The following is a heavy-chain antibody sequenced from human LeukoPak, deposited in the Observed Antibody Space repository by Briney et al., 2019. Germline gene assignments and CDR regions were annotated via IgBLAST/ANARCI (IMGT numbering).Heavy chain of an antibody. CDR1: GFMFSSNW. D-gene: IGHD3-16*01. V-gene: IGHV3-23*01. CDR2: ISGTGGRT. CDR3: AKGLHGGVGYGVDV. J-gene: IGHJ6*02. Sequence: PGGSLRLSCAASGFMFSSNWMTWVRQAPGKGLEWVSSISGTGGRTYSADSVKGRFTISRDNSKNTLYLQMKNLRVEHTAVYYCAKGLHGGVGYGVDVWGQGTTVSVSS.